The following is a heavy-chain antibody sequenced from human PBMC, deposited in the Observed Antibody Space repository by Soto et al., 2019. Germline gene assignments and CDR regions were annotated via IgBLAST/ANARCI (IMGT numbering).Heavy chain of an antibody. CDR2: KYWDDDR. D-gene: IGHD3-3*01. V-gene: IGHV2-5*02. Sequence: SGPTLVNPTQTLTLTCSFSGFSLSTNRLAVAWIRQPPGKALEFLALKYWDDDRRYSPSLKTRLSITKETSKNQVGLKMTNMDPADTATSFCALPPFVSAHYKMVAWYFDFSGPGTLVTVPS. CDR1: GFSLSTNRLA. CDR3: ALPPFVSAHYKMVAWYFDF. J-gene: IGHJ2*01.